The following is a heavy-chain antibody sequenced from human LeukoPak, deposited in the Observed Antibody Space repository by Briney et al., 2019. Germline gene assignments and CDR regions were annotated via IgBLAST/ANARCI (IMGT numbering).Heavy chain of an antibody. Sequence: QPGGSLRLSCAASGFTFSSYEMNWVRQAPGKGLEWVSYISSGGRIKYYADSVKGRFTISRDNSKNTLYLQMNSLRAEDTAVYYCTTKRGYSYGYADWGQGTLVTVSS. CDR1: GFTFSSYE. CDR3: TTKRGYSYGYAD. J-gene: IGHJ4*02. V-gene: IGHV3-48*03. CDR2: ISSGGRIK. D-gene: IGHD5-18*01.